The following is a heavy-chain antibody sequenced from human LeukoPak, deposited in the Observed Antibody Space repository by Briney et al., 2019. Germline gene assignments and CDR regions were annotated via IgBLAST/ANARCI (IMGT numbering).Heavy chain of an antibody. V-gene: IGHV3-23*01. CDR3: ARDSIRQQLYYFDY. D-gene: IGHD6-13*01. CDR2: LSSSGGST. CDR1: GFTFSNYG. J-gene: IGHJ4*02. Sequence: GGSLRLSCAASGFTFSNYGMNWVRQAPGKGLEWVSALSSSGGSTYYADSVKGRFTISRDNSKNTLYLQMNSLRPEDTAVYYCARDSIRQQLYYFDYWGQGTLVTVSS.